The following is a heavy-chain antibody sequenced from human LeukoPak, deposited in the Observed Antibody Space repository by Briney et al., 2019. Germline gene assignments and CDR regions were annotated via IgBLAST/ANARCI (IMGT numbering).Heavy chain of an antibody. CDR3: VKGAPFDY. CDR1: GFTFSDQW. V-gene: IGHV3-74*03. Sequence: GSLRLSCAASGFTFSDQWMHWVRQGPEKGLVWVSRINGDGSSTAYADFVKGRFTISRDNARNTLSLQTNSLRIEDTAIYYCVKGAPFDYWGQGTLVAASS. D-gene: IGHD4/OR15-4a*01. CDR2: INGDGSST. J-gene: IGHJ4*02.